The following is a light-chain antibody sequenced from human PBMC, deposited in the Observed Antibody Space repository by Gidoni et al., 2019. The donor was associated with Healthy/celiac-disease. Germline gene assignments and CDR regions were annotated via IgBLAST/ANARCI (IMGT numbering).Light chain of an antibody. V-gene: IGKV3-20*01. J-gene: IGKJ3*01. CDR2: GAS. Sequence: EIVLTQSPGTLSLSPGERATLSCRASQSISGSYLAWYQQKPGQSPRLLIYGASSRATGIPDRFTGSWSVTDFTLTISRLEPEDFAVYYCQQYGSSPSPFGPGTKVDIK. CDR3: QQYGSSPSP. CDR1: QSISGSY.